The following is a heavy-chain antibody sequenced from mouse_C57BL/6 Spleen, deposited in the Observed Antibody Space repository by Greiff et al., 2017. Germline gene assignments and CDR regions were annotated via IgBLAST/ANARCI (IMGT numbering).Heavy chain of an antibody. CDR1: GFSLTSYG. J-gene: IGHJ4*01. CDR2: IWSGGST. CDR3: ARRMTTVVAPYAMDY. Sequence: VKLMESGPGLVQPSQSLSITCTVSGFSLTSYGVHWVRQSPGKGLEWLGVIWSGGSTDYNAAFISRLSISKDNSKSQVFFKMNSLQADDTAIYYCARRMTTVVAPYAMDYWGQGTSVTVSS. D-gene: IGHD1-1*01. V-gene: IGHV2-2*01.